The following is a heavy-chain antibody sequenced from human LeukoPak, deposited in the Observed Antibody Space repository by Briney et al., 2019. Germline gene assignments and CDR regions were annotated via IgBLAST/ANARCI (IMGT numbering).Heavy chain of an antibody. CDR1: GGSISSYY. V-gene: IGHV4-4*07. J-gene: IGHJ3*02. D-gene: IGHD2-2*01. Sequence: RPSETLSLTCTVSGGSISSYYWSWIRQPAGKGLEWIGRIYTSGSTNYNPSLMSRVTMSVDTSKNQFSLKLKSVTAADTAVYYCARDRYCSNTRCFLLAFDIWGQGTMVTVSS. CDR3: ARDRYCSNTRCFLLAFDI. CDR2: IYTSGST.